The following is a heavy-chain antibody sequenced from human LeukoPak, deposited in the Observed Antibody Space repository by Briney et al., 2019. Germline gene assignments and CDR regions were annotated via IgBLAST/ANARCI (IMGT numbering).Heavy chain of an antibody. V-gene: IGHV3-30*03. D-gene: IGHD5-12*01. CDR3: ARGPSGYHNT. CDR1: GFTFSSYG. J-gene: IGHJ4*02. Sequence: PGGSLRLSCAASGFTFSSYGMHWVRQAPGKGLEWVAVISYDGSNKYYADSVKGRFTISRDNSKNTLYLQMNSLRAEDTAVYYCARGPSGYHNTGGQETLVTVSS. CDR2: ISYDGSNK.